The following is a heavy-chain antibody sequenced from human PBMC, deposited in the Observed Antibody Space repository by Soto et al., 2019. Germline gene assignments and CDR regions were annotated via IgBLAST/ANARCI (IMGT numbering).Heavy chain of an antibody. J-gene: IGHJ4*02. CDR3: ARGGQDFWSGPFDY. V-gene: IGHV4-4*07. CDR2: IDNRGST. D-gene: IGHD3-3*01. Sequence: IRQPAGKGLEWIGRIDNRGSTNYNPSLKSRITMSADTSRNQFSLKLNSVTAADTAVYYCARGGQDFWSGPFDYWGQGALVTVSS.